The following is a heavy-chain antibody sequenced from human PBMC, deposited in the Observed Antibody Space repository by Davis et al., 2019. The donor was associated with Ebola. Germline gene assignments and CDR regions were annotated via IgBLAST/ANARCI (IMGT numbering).Heavy chain of an antibody. CDR2: INPHNGNT. CDR3: AREGRGTHSSGWKRSYADWFDP. Sequence: ASVKVSCKASGYTFTNFGITWVRQAPGQGLEWMGWINPHNGNTNYAQNVQGRVTMTTDTSTSTAYMEVGSLRSDDTAVYYCAREGRGTHSSGWKRSYADWFDPWGQGTLVTVSS. CDR1: GYTFTNFG. D-gene: IGHD6-19*01. J-gene: IGHJ5*02. V-gene: IGHV1-18*04.